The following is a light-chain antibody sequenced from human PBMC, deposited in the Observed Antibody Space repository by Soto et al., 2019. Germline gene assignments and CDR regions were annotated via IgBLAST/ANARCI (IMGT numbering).Light chain of an antibody. J-gene: IGKJ1*01. CDR2: GAS. CDR1: QSLTSN. V-gene: IGKV3-15*01. CDR3: QQYDKWPRT. Sequence: ILMTQSPATLSVSPGERVTLSCTASQSLTSNLAWYQHKPGQSHRLLIYGASARATGIPARFSGSGSGAEYTLTISSLQSEDFAVYYCQQYDKWPRTFGQGTKVDIK.